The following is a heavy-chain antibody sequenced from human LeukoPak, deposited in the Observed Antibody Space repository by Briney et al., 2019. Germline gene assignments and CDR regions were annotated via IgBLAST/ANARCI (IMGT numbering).Heavy chain of an antibody. CDR1: GGSFSGYY. Sequence: SETLSLTCAVFGGSFSGYYWSWIRQRPGKGLEWIGEINHSGSTNYNPSLKSRVTISVDTSKNQFSLRVSSVTAADTAVYYCARAYGDYRYYYYYMDVWGKGTTVTVSS. J-gene: IGHJ6*03. D-gene: IGHD4-17*01. CDR3: ARAYGDYRYYYYYMDV. CDR2: INHSGST. V-gene: IGHV4-34*01.